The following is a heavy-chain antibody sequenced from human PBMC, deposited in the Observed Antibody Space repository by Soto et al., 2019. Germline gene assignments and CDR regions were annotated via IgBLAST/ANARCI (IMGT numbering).Heavy chain of an antibody. V-gene: IGHV1-24*01. J-gene: IGHJ4*02. CDR3: AIFGVVIKFEY. D-gene: IGHD3-3*01. Sequence: ASVKVSCNVSGYTRTELSMHCVRQAPGKGLEWMGGFDPEDGETIYAQKFQGRVPMTEDTSTDTAYMELSSLRSEDTALYYCAIFGVVIKFEYWGKGTMVIVSS. CDR1: GYTRTELS. CDR2: FDPEDGET.